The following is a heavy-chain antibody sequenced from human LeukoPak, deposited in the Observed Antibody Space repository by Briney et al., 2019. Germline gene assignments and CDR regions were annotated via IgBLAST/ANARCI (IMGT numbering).Heavy chain of an antibody. CDR3: ARGRRWNEY. V-gene: IGHV1-69*05. Sequence: SVKVSCNAYGDIFNSYSVSWVRQAPGQGLEWMGGIIPIFGSTNYAQKFQGRVTITTDQSTRTAYMELNSLSSDDTAVYYCARGRRWNEYWGQGTLATVSS. D-gene: IGHD4-23*01. CDR2: IIPIFGST. J-gene: IGHJ4*02. CDR1: GDIFNSYS.